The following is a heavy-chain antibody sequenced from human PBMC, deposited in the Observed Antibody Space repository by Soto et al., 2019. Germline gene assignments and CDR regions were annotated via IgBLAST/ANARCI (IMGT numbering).Heavy chain of an antibody. D-gene: IGHD2-2*01. CDR3: VGEVGFQLIY. CDR2: ITSSSGT. V-gene: IGHV3-48*01. Sequence: EVQLVESGGGLVQPGGSLRLSCAASGFTFSTHSMNWGRQAPGKGLEWISYITSSSGTMYADSVKGRFTISRDNAKNSLYLQMNSLRAEDTAVYFCVGEVGFQLIYWGQGTLVTVSS. CDR1: GFTFSTHS. J-gene: IGHJ4*02.